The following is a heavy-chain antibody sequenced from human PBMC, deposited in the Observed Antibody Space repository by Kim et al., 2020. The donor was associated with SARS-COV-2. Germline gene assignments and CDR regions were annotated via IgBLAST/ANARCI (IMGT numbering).Heavy chain of an antibody. CDR3: ASSSSWYFHFDY. J-gene: IGHJ4*02. D-gene: IGHD6-13*01. Sequence: YNPSLKSRVPISVDTSKNQFSLKLSSVTAADTAVYYCASSSSWYFHFDYWGQGTLVTVSS. V-gene: IGHV4-59*01.